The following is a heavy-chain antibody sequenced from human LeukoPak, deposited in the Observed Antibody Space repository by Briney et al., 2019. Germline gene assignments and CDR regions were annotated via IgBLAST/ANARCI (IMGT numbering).Heavy chain of an antibody. CDR3: AKAAYGSGSFGNLDY. V-gene: IGHV3-30*18. J-gene: IGHJ4*02. D-gene: IGHD3-10*01. Sequence: RGSLRLSCAPSGFTFSSFGIHWVRQAPGTGLEWVTVISYDGNNKYYADSVKGRFTISRDNSKNTLYLQMNSLRADDTAVYYCAKAAYGSGSFGNLDYWGQGTLVTVSS. CDR1: GFTFSSFG. CDR2: ISYDGNNK.